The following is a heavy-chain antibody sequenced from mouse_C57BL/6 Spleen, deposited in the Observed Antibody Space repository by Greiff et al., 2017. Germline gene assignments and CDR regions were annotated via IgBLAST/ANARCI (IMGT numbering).Heavy chain of an antibody. Sequence: QVQLQQSGPGLVQPSQSLSITCTVSGFSLTSYGVHWVRQSPGKGLEWLGVIWSGGSTDYNAAFISRLSISKDNSKSQVFFKMNSLQADDTAIYYCARKPGYYAMDYWGQGTSVTVSS. V-gene: IGHV2-2*01. CDR3: ARKPGYYAMDY. CDR1: GFSLTSYG. J-gene: IGHJ4*01. CDR2: IWSGGST. D-gene: IGHD4-1*01.